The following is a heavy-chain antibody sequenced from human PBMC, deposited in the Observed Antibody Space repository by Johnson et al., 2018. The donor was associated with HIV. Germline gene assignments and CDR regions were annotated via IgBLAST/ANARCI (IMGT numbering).Heavy chain of an antibody. Sequence: QEKLVESGGGVVQPGRSLRLSCAASGFTFSSYAMHWVRQAPGKGLEWVAVISYDGSNKYYAHSVKGRFTISRDNARSTLYLQMNSLRPEDTAVYYCARDQTYYYDTSGYQGAFDIWGQGTMVSVSS. CDR3: ARDQTYYYDTSGYQGAFDI. V-gene: IGHV3-30-3*01. CDR1: GFTFSSYA. CDR2: ISYDGSNK. D-gene: IGHD3-22*01. J-gene: IGHJ3*02.